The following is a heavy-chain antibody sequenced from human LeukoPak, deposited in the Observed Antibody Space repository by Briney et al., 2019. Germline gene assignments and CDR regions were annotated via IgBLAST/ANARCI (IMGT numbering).Heavy chain of an antibody. D-gene: IGHD3-22*01. CDR1: GYPFTTYG. V-gene: IGHV1-18*01. CDR3: AREYYYDSSGYYYID. CDR2: ISGYNGNT. Sequence: ASVKVSCKASGYPFTTYGISWVRQAPGQGLEWMGWISGYNGNTNYAQRLQGRVTMTTDTSASTAYMELRSLRSDDTAVYYCAREYYYDSSGYYYIDWGQGTLVTVSS. J-gene: IGHJ4*02.